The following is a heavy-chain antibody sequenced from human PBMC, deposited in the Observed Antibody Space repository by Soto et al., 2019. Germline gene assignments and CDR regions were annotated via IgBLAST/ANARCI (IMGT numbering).Heavy chain of an antibody. CDR3: ARVRYDRSGFDH. Sequence: QVQLQESGPGLVRPSGALPVTCAVSGDSISRSHWWSWVRQSPGKGLEWIGEISHSGITNYNPSLKSRVTISGDKSKNQLSLKLTSVTAADTAVYYCARVRYDRSGFDHWGQGTLVSVSS. CDR1: GDSISRSHW. D-gene: IGHD3-22*01. J-gene: IGHJ4*02. CDR2: ISHSGIT. V-gene: IGHV4-4*02.